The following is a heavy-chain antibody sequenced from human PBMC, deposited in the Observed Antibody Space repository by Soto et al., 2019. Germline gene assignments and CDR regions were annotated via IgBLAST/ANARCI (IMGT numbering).Heavy chain of an antibody. D-gene: IGHD3-22*01. V-gene: IGHV1-3*01. CDR1: GYTFTSYA. CDR3: ARTYYYDSNWFDP. Sequence: ASVRVSCKASGYTFTSYAMHWVRQAPGQRLEWMGWINAYNGNTKYSQKLQGRVTITTDTSTSTAYMELRSLRSDDTAVYYCARTYYYDSNWFDPWGQGTLVTVSS. J-gene: IGHJ5*02. CDR2: INAYNGNT.